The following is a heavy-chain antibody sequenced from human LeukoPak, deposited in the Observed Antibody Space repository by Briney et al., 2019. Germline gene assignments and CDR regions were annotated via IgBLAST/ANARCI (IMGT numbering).Heavy chain of an antibody. CDR2: ISSSSSYI. V-gene: IGHV3-21*01. CDR1: GFTFSSYS. CDR3: ARARVAAAETYYYYGMDV. J-gene: IGHJ6*02. D-gene: IGHD6-13*01. Sequence: PGGSLRLSCAASGFTFSSYSMNWVRQAPGKGLEWVSSISSSSSYIYYADSVRGRFTISRDNANNSLYLQMNSLRAEDTAVYYRARARVAAAETYYYYGMDVWGQGTTVTVSS.